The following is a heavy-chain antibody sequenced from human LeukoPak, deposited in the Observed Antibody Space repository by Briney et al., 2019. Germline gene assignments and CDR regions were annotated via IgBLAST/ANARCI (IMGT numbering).Heavy chain of an antibody. J-gene: IGHJ5*02. CDR2: IYYSGST. Sequence: PSETLSLTCTVSGGSISSYYWGWIRQPPGKGLEWIGSIYYSGSTYYNPSLKSRVTISVDTSKNQFSLKLSSVTAADTAVYYCARQDNMDYDSPWFDPWGQGTLVTVSS. CDR3: ARQDNMDYDSPWFDP. V-gene: IGHV4-39*01. CDR1: GGSISSYY. D-gene: IGHD3-16*01.